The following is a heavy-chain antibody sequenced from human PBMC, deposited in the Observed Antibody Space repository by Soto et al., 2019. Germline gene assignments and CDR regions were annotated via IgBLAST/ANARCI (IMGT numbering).Heavy chain of an antibody. Sequence: EVQLVESGGGLVQPGGSLRLSCAASGFTFSSYSMNWVRQAPGKGLEWVSYISSSSSTIYYADSVKGRFTISRDNAKNSLYLQMNSLRAEDTAVYYCARVAGGSYSPFGYWGQGTLVTVSS. CDR3: ARVAGGSYSPFGY. J-gene: IGHJ4*02. V-gene: IGHV3-48*01. D-gene: IGHD1-26*01. CDR1: GFTFSSYS. CDR2: ISSSSSTI.